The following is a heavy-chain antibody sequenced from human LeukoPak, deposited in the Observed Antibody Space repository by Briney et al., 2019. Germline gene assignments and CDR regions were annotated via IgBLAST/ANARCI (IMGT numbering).Heavy chain of an antibody. Sequence: ASVKVSCKASGYTFTSYAIHWVRQAPGQRLEWMGWINAGNGNTKYSQKFQDRVTITRDTSANTAYMELSSLRSEDTAIYHCARSGYNYGTFDYWGQGTLVTVSS. D-gene: IGHD5-18*01. V-gene: IGHV1-3*01. CDR3: ARSGYNYGTFDY. J-gene: IGHJ4*02. CDR2: INAGNGNT. CDR1: GYTFTSYA.